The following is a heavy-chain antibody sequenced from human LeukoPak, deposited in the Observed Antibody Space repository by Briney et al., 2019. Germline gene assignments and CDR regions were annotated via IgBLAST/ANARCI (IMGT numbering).Heavy chain of an antibody. Sequence: GSLRLSCAASGFTFDDYAMHWVRQAPGKGLEWVSAISGSGGSTYYTDSVKGRFTISRDNSKNTLYLQMNSLRAEDTAVYYCAKDSGDIRYFDRGHYNWFDPWGQGTLVTVSS. D-gene: IGHD3-9*01. CDR2: ISGSGGST. V-gene: IGHV3-23*01. CDR1: GFTFDDYA. J-gene: IGHJ5*02. CDR3: AKDSGDIRYFDRGHYNWFDP.